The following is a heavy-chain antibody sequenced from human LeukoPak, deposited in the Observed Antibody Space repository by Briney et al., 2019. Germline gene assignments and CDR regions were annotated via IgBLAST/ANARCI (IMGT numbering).Heavy chain of an antibody. D-gene: IGHD6-25*01. Sequence: GGSLRLSCAASEFSVGSNYMTWVRQAPGKGLEWVSYISSSSRTIHYADSVKGRFTISRDNAKNSLYLQMNSLRAEDTAVYYCARRGYSSGWNRFDYWGQGTLVTVSS. CDR1: EFSVGSNY. CDR3: ARRGYSSGWNRFDY. V-gene: IGHV3-48*01. CDR2: ISSSSRTI. J-gene: IGHJ4*02.